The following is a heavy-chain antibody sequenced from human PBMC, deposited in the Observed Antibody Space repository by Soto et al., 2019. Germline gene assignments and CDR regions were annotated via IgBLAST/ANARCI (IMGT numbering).Heavy chain of an antibody. Sequence: SETLSLTCAVYGGSFSGYYWSWIRQPPGKGLEWIGEINHSGSNTYNPSLKSRVTISVDTSKDQFSLKLSSVTAADTAVYSCARLDLAMVRGVNNYYYYYMDVWGKGTTVTVSS. CDR3: ARLDLAMVRGVNNYYYYYMDV. J-gene: IGHJ6*03. CDR1: GGSFSGYY. V-gene: IGHV4-34*01. D-gene: IGHD3-10*01. CDR2: INHSGSN.